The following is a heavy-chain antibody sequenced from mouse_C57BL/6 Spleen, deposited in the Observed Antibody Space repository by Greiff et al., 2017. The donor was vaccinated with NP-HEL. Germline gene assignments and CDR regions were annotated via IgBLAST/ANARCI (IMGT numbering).Heavy chain of an antibody. CDR3: TTCPRSSGYWIWFAY. J-gene: IGHJ3*01. V-gene: IGHV14-1*01. CDR1: GFNIKDYY. Sequence: EVQLQESGAELVRPGASVKLSCTASGFNIKDYYMHWVKQRPEQGLEWIGRIDPEDGDTEYAPKFQGKATMTADTSSNTAYLQLSSLTSEDTAVYYCTTCPRSSGYWIWFAYWGQGTLVTVSA. D-gene: IGHD3-2*02. CDR2: IDPEDGDT.